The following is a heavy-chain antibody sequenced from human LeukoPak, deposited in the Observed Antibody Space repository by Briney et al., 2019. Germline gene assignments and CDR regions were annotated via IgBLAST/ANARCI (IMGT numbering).Heavy chain of an antibody. V-gene: IGHV3-15*07. CDR3: STLTSRGLSDS. CDR1: GFTSTNAW. D-gene: IGHD1-20*01. CDR2: IKSKADGETI. J-gene: IGHJ4*02. Sequence: GGSLRLSCAACGFTSTNAWMNWVRQAPGKGGEWVGRIKSKADGETIDYAAPVKGRFTFSRDDSKNMLYLQMNSLKSEDTAVYYCSTLTSRGLSDSWGQGTLVTVSS.